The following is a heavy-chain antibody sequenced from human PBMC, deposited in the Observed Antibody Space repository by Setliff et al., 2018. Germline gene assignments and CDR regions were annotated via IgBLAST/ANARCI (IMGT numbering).Heavy chain of an antibody. CDR2: IFQSGIT. CDR1: GASFNGYY. D-gene: IGHD5-12*01. J-gene: IGHJ4*02. Sequence: SETLSLTCTVYGASFNGYYWGWIRQSPGKQLEWIGNIFQSGITFYNPSLKSRVTISLDPSQNQFSLKLRSVTAADTAVYFCARVGGLLVATMPFDYWGPGTLVTVSS. CDR3: ARVGGLLVATMPFDY. V-gene: IGHV4-4*08.